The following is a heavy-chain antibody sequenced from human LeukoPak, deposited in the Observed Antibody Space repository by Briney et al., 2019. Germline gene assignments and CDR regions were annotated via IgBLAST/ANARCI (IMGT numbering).Heavy chain of an antibody. V-gene: IGHV3-66*01. CDR3: ARNGVAATVYYFDY. D-gene: IGHD2-15*01. CDR2: IYSGGST. Sequence: QPGGSLRLSCAASGFTVSSSYMSWVRQAPGKGLEWVSVIYSGGSTYYADSVKGRFTISRDNSKNTLYLQMNSLRAEDTAVYYCARNGVAATVYYFDYWGQGTLVTVSS. CDR1: GFTVSSSY. J-gene: IGHJ4*02.